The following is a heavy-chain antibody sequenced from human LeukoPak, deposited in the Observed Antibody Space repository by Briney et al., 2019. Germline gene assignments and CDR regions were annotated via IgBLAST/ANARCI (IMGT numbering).Heavy chain of an antibody. CDR3: ARYGTTGTTGFYGMDD. Sequence: SQTLSLTCTVSGGSISSGAYYWSWIRQHPGKGLEWIGYIYYSGSIYDNPSLRSRVTISLDTSKNQFSLNLRSVTAADTAVYYCARYGTTGTTGFYGMDDWGQGTTVTVSS. V-gene: IGHV4-31*03. CDR1: GGSISSGAYY. D-gene: IGHD1-1*01. CDR2: IYYSGSI. J-gene: IGHJ6*02.